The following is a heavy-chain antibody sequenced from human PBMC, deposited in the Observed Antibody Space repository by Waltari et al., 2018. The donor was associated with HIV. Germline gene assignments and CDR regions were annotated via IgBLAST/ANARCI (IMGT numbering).Heavy chain of an antibody. D-gene: IGHD2-2*01. Sequence: QVPLVQSGPEVKRPGASVKISCEAPGSTLSDFVVHWVRHAPGQGLEWMGWINCDTGATQYAQRFQGRVTMTRDTSITSAYMELSRLKTDDTALYCCARRKSSSSRAFDSWGQGTLVTVSS. V-gene: IGHV1-2*02. J-gene: IGHJ4*02. CDR1: GSTLSDFV. CDR2: INCDTGAT. CDR3: ARRKSSSSRAFDS.